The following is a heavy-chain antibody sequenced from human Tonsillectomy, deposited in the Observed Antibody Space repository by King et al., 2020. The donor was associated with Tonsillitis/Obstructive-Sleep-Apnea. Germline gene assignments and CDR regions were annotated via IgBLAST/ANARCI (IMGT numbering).Heavy chain of an antibody. V-gene: IGHV3-48*03. Sequence: QLVQSGGGLVQHGGSLRLSCAASGVTFSSYEMTWVRQDPGKGLEWVSYISSRATTIYYAASVKGRFTISRDNAKNSLYLQMNSLRAEDTAVYYCARDGFYSSYYGMDVWGQGTTVTVSS. CDR3: ARDGFYSSYYGMDV. J-gene: IGHJ6*02. CDR2: ISSRATTI. CDR1: GVTFSSYE. D-gene: IGHD2-2*03.